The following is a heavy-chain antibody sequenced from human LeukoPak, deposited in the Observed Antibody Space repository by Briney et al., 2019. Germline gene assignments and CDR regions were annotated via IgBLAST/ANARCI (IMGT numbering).Heavy chain of an antibody. Sequence: PSETLSLTCTVSGGSISSYYWSWIRQPPGKGLEWIGYIYYSGSTNYNPSLKSRVTISVDTSKNQFSLKLSSVTAADTAVYYCAGSSGWLGTWGQGTLVTVSS. CDR3: AGSSGWLGT. V-gene: IGHV4-59*08. CDR1: GGSISSYY. CDR2: IYYSGST. J-gene: IGHJ5*02. D-gene: IGHD6-19*01.